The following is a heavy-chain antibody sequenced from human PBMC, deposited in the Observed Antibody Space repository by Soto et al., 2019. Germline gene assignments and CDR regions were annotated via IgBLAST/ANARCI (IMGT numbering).Heavy chain of an antibody. D-gene: IGHD2-21*02. J-gene: IGHJ6*02. V-gene: IGHV4-59*01. Sequence: QVQLQESGPGLVKPSETLSLTCTVSGGSISGYYWSWIRQPPGKGLEWIGYMYNTGSTVYNPSFKSRVTLSVDTSKSQFSLKLNSVTAADTAVYYCARDLWGYCGTACYPLDVWGQGTTVTVSS. CDR2: MYNTGST. CDR1: GGSISGYY. CDR3: ARDLWGYCGTACYPLDV.